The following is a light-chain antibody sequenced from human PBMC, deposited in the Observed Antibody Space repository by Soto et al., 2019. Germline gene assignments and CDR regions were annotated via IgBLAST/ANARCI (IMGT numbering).Light chain of an antibody. Sequence: EVVLTQSPVTLSLSPGEIATLSCRASQSFRGLLAWYQQKPGQAPRLLIYDAYNRATGIPPRFSGSGSGTDFTLTISSLEPEDSAVYYCQQRHMWPITFGQGTRLEL. CDR1: QSFRGL. J-gene: IGKJ5*01. CDR3: QQRHMWPIT. V-gene: IGKV3-11*01. CDR2: DAY.